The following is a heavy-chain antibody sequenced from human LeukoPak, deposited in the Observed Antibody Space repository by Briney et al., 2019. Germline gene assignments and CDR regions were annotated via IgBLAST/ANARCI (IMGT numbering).Heavy chain of an antibody. Sequence: GGSLRLSCAASGFTFSSYWMSWVRQAPGKGLEWVANIKQDGSEKYYVDSVKGRFTISRDNAKNSLYLQMNSLRAEDTAVYYCAPPGTYYYGSGSYYSWGQGTLVTVSS. CDR1: GFTFSSYW. V-gene: IGHV3-7*01. J-gene: IGHJ4*02. CDR2: IKQDGSEK. CDR3: APPGTYYYGSGSYYS. D-gene: IGHD3-10*01.